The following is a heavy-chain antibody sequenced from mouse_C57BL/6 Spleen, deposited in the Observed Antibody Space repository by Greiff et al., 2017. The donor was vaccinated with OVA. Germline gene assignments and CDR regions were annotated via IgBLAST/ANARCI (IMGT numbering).Heavy chain of an antibody. CDR1: GFTFSSYG. CDR3: ASHGPGGPYWYYDV. V-gene: IGHV5-6*01. J-gene: IGHJ1*03. CDR2: ISSGGSYT. Sequence: EVKVVESGGDLVKPGGSLKLSCAASGFTFSSYGMSWVRQTPDQRLEWVATISSGGSYTYYPDSVKGRFTISRDNAKNTLYLQMSSLKSEDTAMYSWASHGPGGPYWYYDVWGTGTTVTVSS.